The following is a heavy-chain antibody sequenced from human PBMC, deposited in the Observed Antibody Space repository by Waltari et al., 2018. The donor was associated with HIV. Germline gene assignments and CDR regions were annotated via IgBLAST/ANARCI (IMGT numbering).Heavy chain of an antibody. D-gene: IGHD4-17*01. Sequence: QVQLVQSGAEVKKPGASVKVSCKASGYTFTSYDINWVRQATGQGLEWMGWRNPNSCKRGYARKFQGRVTMTRNTSISTAYRELSSLRSEDTAVYYCARGPAYGPPYYYYGMDVWGQGTTVTVSS. CDR1: GYTFTSYD. V-gene: IGHV1-8*01. CDR3: ARGPAYGPPYYYYGMDV. CDR2: RNPNSCKR. J-gene: IGHJ6*02.